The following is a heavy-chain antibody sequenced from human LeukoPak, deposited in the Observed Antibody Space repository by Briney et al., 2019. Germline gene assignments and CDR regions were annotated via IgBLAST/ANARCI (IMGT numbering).Heavy chain of an antibody. J-gene: IGHJ4*02. CDR1: GYTFTDYY. CDR3: ARGQFDY. CDR2: INPNSGGT. V-gene: IGHV1-2*02. Sequence: ASVKVSCTASGYTFTDYYIHWVRQAPGQGLESMGWINPNSGGTDYAQKFQGRVTMTRDTSISTAYMELSRLRSDDTAVYYCARGQFDYWGQGTLATVSA.